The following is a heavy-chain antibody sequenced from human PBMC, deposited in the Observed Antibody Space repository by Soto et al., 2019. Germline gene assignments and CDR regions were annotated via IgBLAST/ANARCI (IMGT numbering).Heavy chain of an antibody. D-gene: IGHD3-22*01. V-gene: IGHV1-46*03. CDR3: SREWVIDYYDSSGPLDY. Sequence: ASVKVSCKASGYTFTSYYMHCVRQAPGQGLEWMGIINPSGGSTSYAQKFQVRVTMTRDTSTSTVYMELSSLRSEDTAVYYCSREWVIDYYDSSGPLDYWGQGTLVTVSS. CDR2: INPSGGST. J-gene: IGHJ4*02. CDR1: GYTFTSYY.